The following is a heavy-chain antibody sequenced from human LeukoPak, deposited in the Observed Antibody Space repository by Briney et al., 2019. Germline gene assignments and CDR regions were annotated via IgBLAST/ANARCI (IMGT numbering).Heavy chain of an antibody. CDR3: ARDGLTLRYFDWLSDPDY. D-gene: IGHD3-9*01. V-gene: IGHV1-18*01. J-gene: IGHJ4*02. Sequence: GASVTVSCKASGYTFTSYGISWVRQAPGQGLEWMGWISAYNGNTNYAQKLQGRVTMTTDTSTSTAYMELRSLRSDDTAVYYCARDGLTLRYFDWLSDPDYWGQGTLVTVSS. CDR1: GYTFTSYG. CDR2: ISAYNGNT.